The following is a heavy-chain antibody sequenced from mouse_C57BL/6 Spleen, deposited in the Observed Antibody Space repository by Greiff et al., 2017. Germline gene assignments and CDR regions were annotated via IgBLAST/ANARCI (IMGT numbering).Heavy chain of an antibody. CDR1: GFNIKDDY. J-gene: IGHJ2*01. Sequence: DVKLQESGAELVRPGASVKLSCTASGFNIKDDYMHWVKQRPEQGLEWIGWIDPENGDTEYASKFQGKATITADTSSNTAYLQLSSLTSEDTAVYYCTTTYSNLDYWGQGTTLTVSS. V-gene: IGHV14-4*01. CDR3: TTTYSNLDY. CDR2: IDPENGDT. D-gene: IGHD2-5*01.